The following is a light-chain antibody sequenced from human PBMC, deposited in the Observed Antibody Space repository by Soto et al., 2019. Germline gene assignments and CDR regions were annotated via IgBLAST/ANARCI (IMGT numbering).Light chain of an antibody. CDR3: AAWDYSLSGLV. CDR2: RNN. Sequence: QSVLTQPPSASGTPGQRVTISCSGSSSNIGSNYVYWYQQLPGTAPKLLIYRNNQRPSGVPDRFSGSKSGTSASLAISVLRSEDEADYYCAAWDYSLSGLVFGTGTKVTVL. CDR1: SSNIGSNY. J-gene: IGLJ1*01. V-gene: IGLV1-47*01.